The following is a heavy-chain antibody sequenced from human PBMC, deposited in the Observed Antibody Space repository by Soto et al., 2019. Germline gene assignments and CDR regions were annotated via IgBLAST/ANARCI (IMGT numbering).Heavy chain of an antibody. Sequence: QLLQSGGGLVQPGGSLTLSCAASGFTFGTTDMSWVRQAPGEGLEWVSTIDGSGGITYYADSGKGRFTISRDNSRNTVYLQMNSLRGDDTAMYYCVKNSGWFTTWGQGALVTVSS. V-gene: IGHV3-23*01. CDR2: IDGSGGIT. CDR1: GFTFGTTD. CDR3: VKNSGWFTT. J-gene: IGHJ5*02. D-gene: IGHD6-19*01.